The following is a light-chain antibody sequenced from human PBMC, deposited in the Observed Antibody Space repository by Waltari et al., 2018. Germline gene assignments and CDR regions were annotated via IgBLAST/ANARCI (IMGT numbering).Light chain of an antibody. J-gene: IGLJ3*02. V-gene: IGLV3-19*01. Sequence: SELTQDPAVSVALGQTVSITCQGDRLRRYYASWYQQRPGQAPILILYGQDNRPSGIPDRFSGSTSGNTASLTITGAQAEDEADYYCLSRDTTSTRVFGGGTRLTV. CDR2: GQD. CDR3: LSRDTTSTRV. CDR1: RLRRYY.